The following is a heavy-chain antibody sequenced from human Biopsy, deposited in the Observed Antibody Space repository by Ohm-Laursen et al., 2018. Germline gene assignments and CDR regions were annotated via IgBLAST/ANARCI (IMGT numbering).Heavy chain of an antibody. CDR3: ARGRWAPPTNFYYSGMDV. CDR1: GFTFSTYA. D-gene: IGHD6-13*01. J-gene: IGHJ6*02. V-gene: IGHV3-48*01. CDR2: ISSTSSAT. Sequence: LSLTCAASGFTFSTYAMNWVRQAPGQGLEWISYISSTSSATYYADSVKGRFTVSRDNAKNSLFLQMNSLRAEDTAVYYCARGRWAPPTNFYYSGMDVWGQGTTVTVSS.